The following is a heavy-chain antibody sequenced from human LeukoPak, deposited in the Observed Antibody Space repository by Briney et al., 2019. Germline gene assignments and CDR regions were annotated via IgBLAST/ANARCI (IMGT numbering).Heavy chain of an antibody. V-gene: IGHV1-69*13. CDR2: IIPIFGTA. Sequence: SVKVSCKASGGTFSSYAISWVRQAPGQGLEWMGGIIPIFGTANYAQKFQGRVTITAGESTSTAYMELSSLRSEDTAVYYCARGNDILTGYFFWGQGTLVTVSS. D-gene: IGHD3-9*01. CDR3: ARGNDILTGYFF. J-gene: IGHJ4*02. CDR1: GGTFSSYA.